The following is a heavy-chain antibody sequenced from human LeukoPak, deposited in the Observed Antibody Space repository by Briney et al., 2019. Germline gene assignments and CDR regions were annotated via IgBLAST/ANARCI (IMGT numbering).Heavy chain of an antibody. V-gene: IGHV3-21*01. D-gene: IGHD3-3*02. CDR3: VRYSRSISPAY. CDR2: ISSSSSYI. CDR1: GFTFSSYS. J-gene: IGHJ4*02. Sequence: GGSLRLSCAASGFTFSSYSMNWVRQAPGKGREWVSSISSSSSYIYYADSVKGRFTISRDNAKNSLYLQMNSLRAEDTALYYCVRYSRSISPAYWGQGTLVTVSS.